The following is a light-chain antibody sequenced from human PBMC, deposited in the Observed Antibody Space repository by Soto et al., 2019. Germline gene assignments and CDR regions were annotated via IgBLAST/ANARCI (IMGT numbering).Light chain of an antibody. Sequence: EIALTQSPATLSLSPGERATLSCRASQSVSSYLAWYQQKPGQAPRLLIYDASNRATGIPARFSGSGSGTDFTLTISSLEPEDFAVYYCQQRSTSITFGQGTRLEIK. CDR1: QSVSSY. V-gene: IGKV3-11*01. J-gene: IGKJ5*01. CDR3: QQRSTSIT. CDR2: DAS.